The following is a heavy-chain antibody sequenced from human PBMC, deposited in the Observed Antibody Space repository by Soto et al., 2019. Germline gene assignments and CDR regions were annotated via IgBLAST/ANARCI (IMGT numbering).Heavy chain of an antibody. V-gene: IGHV1-3*01. CDR2: INAGNGNT. CDR3: ARVWSIFGVVISAPSKYYVDY. CDR1: GYTFTSYA. Sequence: GASVKVSCKASGYTFTSYAMHWVRQAPVQRPEWLGWINAGNGNTNYAQKLQGRVTITRDTSTSTAYMELRSLRSDDTAVYYCARVWSIFGVVISAPSKYYVDYWGQGTLVTVSS. D-gene: IGHD3-3*01. J-gene: IGHJ4*02.